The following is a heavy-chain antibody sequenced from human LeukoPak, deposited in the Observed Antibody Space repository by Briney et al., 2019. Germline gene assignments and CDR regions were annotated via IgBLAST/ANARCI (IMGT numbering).Heavy chain of an antibody. V-gene: IGHV3-33*01. J-gene: IGHJ4*02. CDR3: ARDRSAQFLDY. Sequence: GGSLRHSCAASGFTFSNHGMYWVRQAPGKGLEWVAVIWYDGSNRYYADSVKGRFTISRDNSKNTLYLEMNSLRADDTAVYYCARDRSAQFLDYWGRGILVTVSS. CDR1: GFTFSNHG. CDR2: IWYDGSNR. D-gene: IGHD3-3*01.